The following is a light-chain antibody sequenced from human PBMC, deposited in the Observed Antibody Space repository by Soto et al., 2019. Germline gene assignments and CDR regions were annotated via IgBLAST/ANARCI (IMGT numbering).Light chain of an antibody. V-gene: IGKV4-1*01. CDR2: SAS. CDR1: QSLLSSSNHKNY. J-gene: IGKJ3*01. CDR3: QQYYGSPIT. Sequence: DIVMTQSPNSLAVSLGERATINCKSSQSLLSSSNHKNYLGWFQQKQGQAPKLLISSASTRYSGVPDRFTGSGSGTDFPLTIRSLQSEDVAVYYCQQYYGSPITFGPGTKLEIK.